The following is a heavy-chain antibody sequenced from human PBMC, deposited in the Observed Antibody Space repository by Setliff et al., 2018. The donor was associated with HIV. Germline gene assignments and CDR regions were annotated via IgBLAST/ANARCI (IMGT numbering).Heavy chain of an antibody. CDR3: ARSPGFWYFDL. J-gene: IGHJ2*01. V-gene: IGHV4-34*01. Sequence: PSETLSLTCAVYGGSFSGYYWSWIRQPPGKGLEWIGEINHSGSTNYNPSLKSRVTISVDTSKNQFSLKLSSVTAADTAVYYCARSPGFWYFDLWGPGTLVTVSS. CDR1: GGSFSGYY. CDR2: INHSGST.